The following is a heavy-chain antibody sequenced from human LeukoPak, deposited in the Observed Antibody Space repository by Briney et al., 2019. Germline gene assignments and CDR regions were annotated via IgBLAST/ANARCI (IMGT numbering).Heavy chain of an antibody. CDR3: AKDEGGWPRAFDV. Sequence: GGSLRLSCAASAFTFSSYAMNWVRQAPGKGLEWVSAISGSGGGTYYADSVKGRFAISRDDSKKTLYLQMNSLRAEDTAVYYCAKDEGGWPRAFDVWGQGTMVTVAS. CDR2: ISGSGGGT. V-gene: IGHV3-23*01. CDR1: AFTFSSYA. D-gene: IGHD6-19*01. J-gene: IGHJ3*01.